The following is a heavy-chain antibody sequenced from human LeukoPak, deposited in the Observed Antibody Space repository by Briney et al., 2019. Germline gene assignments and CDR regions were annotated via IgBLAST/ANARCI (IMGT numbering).Heavy chain of an antibody. D-gene: IGHD3-10*01. Sequence: SETLSLTCTVSGGSISIYYWNWIRQPAGKGLEWIGRIFTSGITNYNPSLKSRVTMLVDTSKNQFSLKLSSVTAADTAVYYCARESSGSYYNPLGYMDVWGKGTTVTVSS. J-gene: IGHJ6*03. CDR3: ARESSGSYYNPLGYMDV. V-gene: IGHV4-4*07. CDR2: IFTSGIT. CDR1: GGSISIYY.